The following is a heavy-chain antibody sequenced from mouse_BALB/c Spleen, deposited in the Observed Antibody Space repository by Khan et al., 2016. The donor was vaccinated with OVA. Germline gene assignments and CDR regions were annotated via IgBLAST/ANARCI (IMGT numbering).Heavy chain of an antibody. CDR2: INTYTGAP. V-gene: IGHV9-3-1*01. J-gene: IGHJ1*01. CDR3: AGHGYWYFDV. Sequence: QIQLVQSGPELKKPGETVKISCKASGYTFTNYGMNWVKQAPGKGLKWMGWINTYTGAPTYADDFKGRFAFSLETSASTAYLQINNLTSEDTATXFWAGHGYWYFDVWGGGTTVTVSS. CDR1: GYTFTNYG.